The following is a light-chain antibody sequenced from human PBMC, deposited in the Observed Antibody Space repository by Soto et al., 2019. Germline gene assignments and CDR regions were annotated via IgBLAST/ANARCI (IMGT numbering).Light chain of an antibody. J-gene: IGLJ1*01. V-gene: IGLV1-44*01. CDR2: GDN. CDR3: ASWDNSLNGLYV. CDR1: NSNIGSHP. Sequence: QSVLTQPPSASGTPGQRVTISCSGSNSNIGSHPVNWYQQLPGTAPKLLLYGDNQRPSGVPDRFSASKSGTSASLAISGLQSDDEAIYYCASWDNSLNGLYVFGVGTKLTVL.